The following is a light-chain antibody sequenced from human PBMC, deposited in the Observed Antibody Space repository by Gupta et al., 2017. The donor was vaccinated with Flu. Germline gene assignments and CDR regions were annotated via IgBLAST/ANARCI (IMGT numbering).Light chain of an antibody. CDR3: QVWDSSSNHWV. CDR1: DIGSKS. Sequence: GNTARFTCGGNDIGSKSVHGYQQKPGPAPVLVVYDDSGRPSGIPERFSGSNSGNTATLTISRVEAGDEADFYCQVWDSSSNHWVFGGGTKLTVL. J-gene: IGLJ3*02. V-gene: IGLV3-21*03. CDR2: DDS.